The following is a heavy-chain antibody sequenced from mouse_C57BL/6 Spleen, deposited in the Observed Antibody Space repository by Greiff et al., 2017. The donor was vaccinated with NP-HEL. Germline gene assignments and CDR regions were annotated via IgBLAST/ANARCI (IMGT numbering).Heavy chain of an antibody. J-gene: IGHJ1*03. CDR1: GFTFTDYY. Sequence: VKPGPSVKISCKASGFTFTDYYMHWVKQSHGKSLEWIGLVYPYNGGTSYNQKFKGKATLTVDTSSSTAYMELNSLTSEDSAVYDCARRAYGSSYVYFDVWGTGTTVTVSS. D-gene: IGHD1-1*01. V-gene: IGHV1-36*01. CDR3: ARRAYGSSYVYFDV. CDR2: VYPYNGGT.